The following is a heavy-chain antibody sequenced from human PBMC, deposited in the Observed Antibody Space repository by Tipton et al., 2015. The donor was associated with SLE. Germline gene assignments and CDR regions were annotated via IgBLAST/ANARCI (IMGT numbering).Heavy chain of an antibody. CDR3: ARHGYYDFWSGYYGGDFDY. CDR2: IRYDGSNK. V-gene: IGHV3-33*01. J-gene: IGHJ4*02. D-gene: IGHD3-3*01. Sequence: SLRLSCAAPGFTFSRYGMHWVRQAPGKGLEWVAFIRYDGSNKYYADSVKGRFTISRDNAKNSLYLQMNSLRAEDTAVYYCARHGYYDFWSGYYGGDFDYWGQGTLVTVSS. CDR1: GFTFSRYG.